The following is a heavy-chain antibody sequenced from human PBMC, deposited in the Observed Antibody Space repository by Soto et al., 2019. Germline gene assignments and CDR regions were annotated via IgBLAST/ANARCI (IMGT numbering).Heavy chain of an antibody. V-gene: IGHV5-51*01. J-gene: IGHJ6*03. Sequence: PGESLKISCKGSGYSFTSYWIGWVRQMPGKSLEWMGIIYPGDSDTRYSPSFQGQVTISADKSISTAYLQWSSLKASDTAMYYCARLADYSAGYYYYYYMDVWGKGTTVTVSS. CDR2: IYPGDSDT. CDR1: GYSFTSYW. D-gene: IGHD4-4*01. CDR3: ARLADYSAGYYYYYYMDV.